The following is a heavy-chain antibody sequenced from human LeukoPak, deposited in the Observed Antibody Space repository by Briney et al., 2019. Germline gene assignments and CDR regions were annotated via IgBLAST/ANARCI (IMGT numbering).Heavy chain of an antibody. D-gene: IGHD3-10*01. Sequence: QPGGSLRLSCAASGFTFSSYEMNWVRQAPGKGLEWVSYISSSGSTIYYADSVKGRFTISRDNAKNSLYLQMNSLRAEDTAVYYCARDSSPGLGSLGIWGMDVWGQGTTVTVSS. CDR1: GFTFSSYE. J-gene: IGHJ6*02. CDR3: ARDSSPGLGSLGIWGMDV. CDR2: ISSSGSTI. V-gene: IGHV3-48*03.